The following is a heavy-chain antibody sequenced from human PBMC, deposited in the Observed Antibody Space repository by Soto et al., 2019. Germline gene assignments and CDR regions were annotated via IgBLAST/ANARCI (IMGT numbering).Heavy chain of an antibody. CDR2: ISGSGGST. Sequence: GGSLRLSCAASGFTFSSYAMSWVRQAPGKGLEWVSAISGSGGSTYYADSVKGRFTISRDNSKNTLYLQMNSLRAEDTAVYYCAKGPSNYFYYYYMDVWGKGTTVTVSS. D-gene: IGHD7-27*01. J-gene: IGHJ6*03. CDR1: GFTFSSYA. V-gene: IGHV3-23*01. CDR3: AKGPSNYFYYYYMDV.